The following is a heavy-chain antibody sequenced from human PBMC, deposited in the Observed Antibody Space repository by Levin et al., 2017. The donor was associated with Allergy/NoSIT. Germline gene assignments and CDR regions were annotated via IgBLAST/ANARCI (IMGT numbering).Heavy chain of an antibody. D-gene: IGHD5-12*01. CDR2: IYPGDSDT. Sequence: RGESLKISCQVSGYDFSIYWVAWVRQVPGKGLEWMGIIYPGDSDTRYSPSFQGQVTMSADKSTNTAYLEWSSLKASDTAIYYCARRQYSALYGAWLDFWGQGTLVTVSS. CDR1: GYDFSIYW. J-gene: IGHJ5*01. V-gene: IGHV5-51*01. CDR3: ARRQYSALYGAWLDF.